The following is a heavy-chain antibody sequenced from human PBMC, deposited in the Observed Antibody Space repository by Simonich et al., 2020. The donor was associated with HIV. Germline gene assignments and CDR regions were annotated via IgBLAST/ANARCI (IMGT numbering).Heavy chain of an antibody. Sequence: QVQLVQSGAAVKKPGASVKVSCKASGYTFTDYNIHWVRQAPGQGLEWMGRVNPNSGGTDYPKKFQGRVTMTRDKSITTAYMELSRLRSDDTAFYYCATHGPGSYSSALDIWGQGTMVTVSS. V-gene: IGHV1-2*06. CDR2: VNPNSGGT. J-gene: IGHJ3*02. CDR1: GYTFTDYN. CDR3: ATHGPGSYSSALDI. D-gene: IGHD1-26*01.